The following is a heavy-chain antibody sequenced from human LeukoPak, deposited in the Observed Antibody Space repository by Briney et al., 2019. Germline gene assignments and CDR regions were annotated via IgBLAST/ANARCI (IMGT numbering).Heavy chain of an antibody. Sequence: GRSLRLSCAASGFTFSSYAVDWVRQAPGKGLEWRAGISYDGSNKFYADSVKGRFAISRDNSRNTLYLQMNSLSAEDTAVYYCATGITTTTFSYFDYWGQGALVTVSS. CDR3: ATGITTTTFSYFDY. CDR2: ISYDGSNK. D-gene: IGHD1-7*01. V-gene: IGHV3-30*01. CDR1: GFTFSSYA. J-gene: IGHJ4*02.